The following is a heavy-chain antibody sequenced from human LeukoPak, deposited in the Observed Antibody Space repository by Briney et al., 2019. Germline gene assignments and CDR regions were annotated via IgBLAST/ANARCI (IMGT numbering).Heavy chain of an antibody. CDR3: ARLGCSGGSCYSGGGRYYYYGMDV. Sequence: NPSETLSLTCTVSGGSISSYYWSWIRQPPGKGLEWIGYIYYSGSTNYNPSLKSRVTISVDTSKNQFSLKLSSVTAADTAVYYCARLGCSGGSCYSGGGRYYYYGMDVWGQGTTVTVSS. V-gene: IGHV4-59*08. CDR2: IYYSGST. D-gene: IGHD2-15*01. CDR1: GGSISSYY. J-gene: IGHJ6*02.